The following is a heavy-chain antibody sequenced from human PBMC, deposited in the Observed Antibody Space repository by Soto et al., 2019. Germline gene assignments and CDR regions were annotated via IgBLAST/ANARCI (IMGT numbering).Heavy chain of an antibody. V-gene: IGHV5-51*01. D-gene: IGHD6-13*01. CDR1: GYSFTSYW. CDR3: ARPTRIAAAALNSYYYYGMDV. J-gene: IGHJ6*02. CDR2: IYPGDSDT. Sequence: GESLKISCKGSGYSFTSYWIGWVRQMPGKGLEWMGIIYPGDSDTRYSPSFQGQVTISADKSISTAYLQWSSLKASDTAMYYCARPTRIAAAALNSYYYYGMDVWGQGTTVTVSS.